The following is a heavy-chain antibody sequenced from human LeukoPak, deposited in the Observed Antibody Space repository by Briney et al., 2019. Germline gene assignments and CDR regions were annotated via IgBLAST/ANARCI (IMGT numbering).Heavy chain of an antibody. V-gene: IGHV4-4*02. Sequence: PSGTLSLTCGVSGGSITTTNWGSGVRRFPGRGLKWIGEFSLEGVRNYNPSLTRRVTISWDSAKNILSLNLNSVTAADTAVYYCSRENGAFSPFGYWGQGILVTV. CDR3: SRENGAFSPFGY. CDR1: GGSITTTNW. D-gene: IGHD2-8*01. CDR2: FSLEGVR. J-gene: IGHJ4*02.